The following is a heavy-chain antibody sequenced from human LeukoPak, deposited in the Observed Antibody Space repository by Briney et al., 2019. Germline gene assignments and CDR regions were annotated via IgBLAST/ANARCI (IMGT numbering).Heavy chain of an antibody. Sequence: SETLSLTCTVSGGSISSSSYYWGWIRQPPGKGLEWIGSIYYSGSTYYNPSLKSRITISVDTSKNQFSLKLSSVTAADTAVYYCASGYCSGGSCLVSDYWGQGTLVTVSS. J-gene: IGHJ4*02. CDR3: ASGYCSGGSCLVSDY. D-gene: IGHD2-15*01. CDR1: GGSISSSSYY. V-gene: IGHV4-39*01. CDR2: IYYSGST.